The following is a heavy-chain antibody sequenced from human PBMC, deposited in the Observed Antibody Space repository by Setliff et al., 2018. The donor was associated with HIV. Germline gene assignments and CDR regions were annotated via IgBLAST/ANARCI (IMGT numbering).Heavy chain of an antibody. J-gene: IGHJ4*02. CDR2: INAGNGNT. Sequence: ASVKVSCKASGYSFTTYAMHWVRQAPGQRLEWTGRINAGNGNTKYSQNFQGRVTITRDTSASTAYMELSSLTSEDTAVYFCAKQNKQVPGDWGQGTLVTVSS. D-gene: IGHD3-10*01. CDR1: GYSFTTYA. V-gene: IGHV1-3*01. CDR3: AKQNKQVPGD.